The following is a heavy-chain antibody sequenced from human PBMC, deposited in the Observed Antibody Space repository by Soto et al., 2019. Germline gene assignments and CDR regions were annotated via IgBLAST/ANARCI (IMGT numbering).Heavy chain of an antibody. J-gene: IGHJ4*02. CDR2: ISDSSGSI. CDR3: ARGGYASSYHIYY. Sequence: EVQLVESGGGLIQPGESLRLSCEVSGFTFSNYGMNWVRQAPGKGLEWVSYISDSSGSIYYADSVKGRFTISRDNAKNSMTLLMNSLRVEDTARYYCARGGYASSYHIYYWGQGTLVTVSS. D-gene: IGHD2-8*01. V-gene: IGHV3-48*01. CDR1: GFTFSNYG.